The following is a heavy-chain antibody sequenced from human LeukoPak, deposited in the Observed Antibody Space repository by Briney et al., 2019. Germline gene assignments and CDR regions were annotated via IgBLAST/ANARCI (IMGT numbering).Heavy chain of an antibody. J-gene: IGHJ4*02. CDR1: EFTFSTYA. Sequence: AGGSLRLSCAASEFTFSTYAMGWVRQAPGKGLGWVSAIRGSGGRTFYADSVKGRFTISRDNSKYTLYLQMSSLTPEDTAVYYCAKGPVVPSATYFFEHWGQGTLVVVSS. D-gene: IGHD2-2*01. CDR3: AKGPVVPSATYFFEH. V-gene: IGHV3-23*01. CDR2: IRGSGGRT.